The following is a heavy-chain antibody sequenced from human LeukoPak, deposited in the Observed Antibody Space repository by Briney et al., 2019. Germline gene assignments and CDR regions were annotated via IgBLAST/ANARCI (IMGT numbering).Heavy chain of an antibody. CDR1: GGSFSGYY. V-gene: IGHV4-34*01. CDR3: ARGFVVVPAAMLAWFDP. J-gene: IGHJ5*02. CDR2: INHSGST. Sequence: KPSETLSLTCAVYGGSFSGYYWSWIRQPPGKGLEWIGEINHSGSTNYNPSLKSRVTISVDTSKNQFSLKLSSVTAADTAVYYRARGFVVVPAAMLAWFDPWGQGTLVTVSS. D-gene: IGHD2-2*01.